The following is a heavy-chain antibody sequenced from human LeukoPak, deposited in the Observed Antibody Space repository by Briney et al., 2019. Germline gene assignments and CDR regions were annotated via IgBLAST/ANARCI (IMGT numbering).Heavy chain of an antibody. J-gene: IGHJ4*02. V-gene: IGHV3-23*01. CDR1: GFTFSSYA. D-gene: IGHD2-15*01. CDR3: AKVWDIVVVVAATYFDY. CDR2: ISGSGGST. Sequence: GASLRLSCAASGFTFSSYAMSWVRQAPGKGLEWVSAISGSGGSTYYADSVKGRFAISRDNSKHTLYLQMNSLRAEDTAVYYCAKVWDIVVVVAATYFDYWGQGTLVTVSS.